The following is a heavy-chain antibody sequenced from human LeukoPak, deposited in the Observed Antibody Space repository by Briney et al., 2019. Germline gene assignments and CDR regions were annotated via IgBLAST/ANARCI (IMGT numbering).Heavy chain of an antibody. V-gene: IGHV3-48*04. J-gene: IGHJ4*02. CDR3: ARDKHGDYVDY. CDR1: GFTFNDFS. Sequence: PGGSLRLSCAASGFTFNDFSMNWVRQAPGKGLEWVSYISRSSGTIYYADSVKGRFTISRDNAKNSLYLQMSSLRAEDTAVCYCARDKHGDYVDYWGQGTLVTVSS. CDR2: ISRSSGTI. D-gene: IGHD4-17*01.